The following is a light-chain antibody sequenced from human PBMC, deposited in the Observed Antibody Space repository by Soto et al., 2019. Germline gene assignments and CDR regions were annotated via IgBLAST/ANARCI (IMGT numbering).Light chain of an antibody. V-gene: IGLV2-11*01. CDR1: SSDVGGHDN. CDR3: CSYAGSYTYV. J-gene: IGLJ1*01. CDR2: AVT. Sequence: QSVLTQPRSVSGSPGQSVTISCTGTSSDVGGHDNVSWYQQYPGKAPKLLISAVTKRPSGVPDRFSGSKSGNTASLTISGLQADDEADYYCCSYAGSYTYVFGSGTKLTVL.